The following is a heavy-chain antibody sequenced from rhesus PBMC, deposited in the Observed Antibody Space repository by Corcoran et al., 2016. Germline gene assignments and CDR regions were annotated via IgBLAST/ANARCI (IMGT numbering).Heavy chain of an antibody. Sequence: QVQLQESGPGLVKPSETLSLTCAVSGGSISDRYYWSGIRQPPGKGLEWIGYIYGSFCSTYTNPSLKSRVTISTDTTKNQFSLKLSSVTAADTAVYYCARGGIRKQRLVGYFEFWGQGALVTVSS. CDR2: IYGSFCST. V-gene: IGHV4S7*01. J-gene: IGHJ1*01. CDR3: ARGGIRKQRLVGYFEF. CDR1: GGSISDRYY. D-gene: IGHD6-31*01.